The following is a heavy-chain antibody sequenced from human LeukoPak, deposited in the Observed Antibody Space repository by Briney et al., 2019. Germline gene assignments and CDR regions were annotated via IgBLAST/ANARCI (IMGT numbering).Heavy chain of an antibody. V-gene: IGHV1-46*01. J-gene: IGHJ4*02. Sequence: ASVKVSCYASGYTFTGYYMHWVRQAPGQGLEWMGIINPSGGSTSYAQKFQGRVTMTTDTSTNTAYMELRSLRSDDSAVYYCARDMYDISGRADYWGQGTRVTVSS. CDR2: INPSGGST. CDR1: GYTFTGYY. CDR3: ARDMYDISGRADY. D-gene: IGHD3-22*01.